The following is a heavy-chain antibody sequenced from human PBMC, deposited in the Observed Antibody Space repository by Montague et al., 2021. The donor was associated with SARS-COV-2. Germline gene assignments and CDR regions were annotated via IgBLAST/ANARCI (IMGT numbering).Heavy chain of an antibody. D-gene: IGHD2-2*03. CDR3: ARKMDSSSDV. J-gene: IGHJ3*01. Sequence: VSPGASLSSDSLSWHWIRQSPSRGLEWLASTYYRSKWYNDSAPSVSGRATVKPDTSRNQFSLHLDSVTPEDTALYFCARKMDSSSDVWGKGTMVIVSS. CDR1: GASLSSDSLS. V-gene: IGHV6-1*01. CDR2: TYYRSKWYN.